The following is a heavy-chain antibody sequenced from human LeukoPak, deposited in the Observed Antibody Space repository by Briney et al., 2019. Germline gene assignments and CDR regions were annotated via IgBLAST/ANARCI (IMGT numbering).Heavy chain of an antibody. D-gene: IGHD2-2*01. J-gene: IGHJ5*02. V-gene: IGHV4-59*01. CDR2: IYYSGST. Sequence: PSETLSLTCTVSGGSFSSYYWSWIRQPPGKGLEWIGYIYYSGSTNYNPSLKSRVTISVDTSKNQFSLKLSSVTAADTAVYYCARGGSPVVYIWFDPWGQGTLVTVSS. CDR1: GGSFSSYY. CDR3: ARGGSPVVYIWFDP.